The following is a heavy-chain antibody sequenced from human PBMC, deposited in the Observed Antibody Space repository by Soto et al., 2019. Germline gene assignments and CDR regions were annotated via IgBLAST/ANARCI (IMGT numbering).Heavy chain of an antibody. V-gene: IGHV1-69*01. CDR3: AREDGWNYRYYDMDV. Sequence: QVQLVQSGAEVKKPGSSVKVSCKASGDTFSSYSITWVRQAPGQGLEWVGGIIPVFGTADYAQKFQGRVTINADESTNTADVELNSLRSQDVAVYGCAREDGWNYRYYDMDVWGTGTTVTVSS. D-gene: IGHD1-7*01. J-gene: IGHJ6*04. CDR1: GDTFSSYS. CDR2: IIPVFGTA.